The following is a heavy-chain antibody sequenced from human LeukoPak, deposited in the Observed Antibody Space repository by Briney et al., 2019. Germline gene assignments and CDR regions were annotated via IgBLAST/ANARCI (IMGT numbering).Heavy chain of an antibody. CDR1: GGSISSGSYY. CDR3: ASGIAADLY. CDR2: IYTSGST. J-gene: IGHJ4*02. V-gene: IGHV4-61*02. D-gene: IGHD6-13*01. Sequence: PSETLSLTCTVSGGSISSGSYYWSWIRQPAGKGLEWIGRIYTSGSTNYNPSFKSRITISVDTSKNQFSLKLSSVTAADTAVYYCASGIAADLYWGQGTLVTVSS.